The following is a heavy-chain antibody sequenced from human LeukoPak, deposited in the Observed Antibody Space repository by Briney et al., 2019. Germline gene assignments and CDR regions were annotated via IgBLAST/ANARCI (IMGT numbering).Heavy chain of an antibody. D-gene: IGHD3-22*01. CDR1: GFTFSDYY. CDR3: ARDGYYYDSSGYPN. Sequence: GGSLRLSCAAYGFTFSDYYMSWIRQAPGKGLEWVSYISSSGSTIYYADSVKGRFTISRDNAKNSLYLQMNSLRAEDTAVYYCARDGYYYDSSGYPNWGQGTLVTVSS. J-gene: IGHJ4*02. CDR2: ISSSGSTI. V-gene: IGHV3-11*04.